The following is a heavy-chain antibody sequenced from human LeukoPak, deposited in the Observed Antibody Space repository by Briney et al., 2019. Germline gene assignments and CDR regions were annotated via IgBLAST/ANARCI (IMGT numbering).Heavy chain of an antibody. D-gene: IGHD4-17*01. Sequence: MAGGPLRLSCAASGFTFSNAWMSWVRQAPGKGLEWVGRIKSKTDGGTTDYAAPVKGRFTISRDDSKNTLYLQMNSLKTEDTAVYYCTTDGDYGDYVLYDYWGQGTLVTVSS. CDR1: GFTFSNAW. CDR3: TTDGDYGDYVLYDY. CDR2: IKSKTDGGTT. V-gene: IGHV3-15*01. J-gene: IGHJ4*02.